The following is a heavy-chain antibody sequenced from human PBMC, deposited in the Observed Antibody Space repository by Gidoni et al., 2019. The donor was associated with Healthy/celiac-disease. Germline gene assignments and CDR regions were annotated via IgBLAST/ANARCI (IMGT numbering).Heavy chain of an antibody. CDR2: ISPGDSNT. V-gene: IGHV5-51*01. J-gene: IGHJ6*02. CDR3: ARWVRYYDILTGYYAGMDV. CDR1: GYSFTSYW. D-gene: IGHD3-9*01. Sequence: EVQLVQSGAEVKKPGESLKISGKGAGYSFTSYWIGWVRQMPGKGPEWMGIISPGDSNTRYSPSFQGEVTISAEKSISTAYLQWSSLKASDTAMYYCARWVRYYDILTGYYAGMDVWGQGTTVTVSS.